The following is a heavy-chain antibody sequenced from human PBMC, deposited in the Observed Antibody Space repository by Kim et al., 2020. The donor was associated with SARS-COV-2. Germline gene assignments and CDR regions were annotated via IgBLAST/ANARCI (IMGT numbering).Heavy chain of an antibody. CDR1: GGSFSGYY. Sequence: SETLSLTCAVYGGSFSGYYWSWIRQPPGKGLEWIGEINHSGSTNYNPSLKSRVTISVDTSKNQFSLKLSSVTAADTAVYYCARGERQVFDYWGQGTLVT. CDR2: INHSGST. V-gene: IGHV4-34*01. CDR3: ARGERQVFDY. J-gene: IGHJ4*02.